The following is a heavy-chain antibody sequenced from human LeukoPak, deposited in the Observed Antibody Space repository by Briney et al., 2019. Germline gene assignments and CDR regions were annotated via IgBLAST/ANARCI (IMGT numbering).Heavy chain of an antibody. J-gene: IGHJ4*02. CDR2: LAYDGTNE. CDR3: ARGGPLGDTNRFDF. CDR1: GFTFSNYG. V-gene: IGHV3-30*19. Sequence: GGSLRLSCAASGFTFSNYGMHWVRQAPGKGLEWVALLAYDGTNEYYTNSVKGRFTISRDNSKNTVSLQMNNLRLDDTAVYYCARGGPLGDTNRFDFWGQGTLITVSS. D-gene: IGHD2-8*01.